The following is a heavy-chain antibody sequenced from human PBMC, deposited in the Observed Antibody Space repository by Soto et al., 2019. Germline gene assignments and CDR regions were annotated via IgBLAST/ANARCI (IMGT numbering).Heavy chain of an antibody. J-gene: IGHJ6*02. D-gene: IGHD2-15*01. Sequence: EVQLVEAGGGLVQPGRSLRLSCEASGFKFGDYAMHWVRQAPGKGLEWVSGVSWNSEIVGYADSVKGRFTISRDNAKNYLYLEMNSLRTEDTALYYCAKDRGPCSGNKCSSLYYYYGMDVGGQGTTVTVSS. CDR3: AKDRGPCSGNKCSSLYYYYGMDV. CDR1: GFKFGDYA. CDR2: VSWNSEIV. V-gene: IGHV3-9*01.